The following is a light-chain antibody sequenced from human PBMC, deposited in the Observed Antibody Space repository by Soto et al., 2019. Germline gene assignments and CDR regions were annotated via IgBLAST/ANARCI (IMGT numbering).Light chain of an antibody. CDR3: QSYDSSLSGSNWV. Sequence: QSVLTQPPSVSGAPGQRVTISCTGSSSNIGAGYDVHWYQQLPGTAPKLLIYGNSNRPSGVPDRFSGSKSGTSASLAITGLQAEDEADYYCQSYDSSLSGSNWVFGGATKLTVL. J-gene: IGLJ3*02. CDR2: GNS. CDR1: SSNIGAGYD. V-gene: IGLV1-40*01.